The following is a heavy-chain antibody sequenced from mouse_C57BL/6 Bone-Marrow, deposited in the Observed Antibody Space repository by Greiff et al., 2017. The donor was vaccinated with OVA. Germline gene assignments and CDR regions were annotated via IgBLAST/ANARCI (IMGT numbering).Heavy chain of an antibody. Sequence: VQLQQSGPELVKPGASVKISCKASGYSFTGYYMHWVKQSHGNILDWIGYIYPYNGVSRYNQKFKGKATLTVDKSSSTAYMELRSLTSEDSAVYYCARSYDGYFNWYFDVWGTGTTVTVSS. CDR2: IYPYNGVS. V-gene: IGHV1-31*01. CDR1: GYSFTGYY. D-gene: IGHD2-3*01. CDR3: ARSYDGYFNWYFDV. J-gene: IGHJ1*03.